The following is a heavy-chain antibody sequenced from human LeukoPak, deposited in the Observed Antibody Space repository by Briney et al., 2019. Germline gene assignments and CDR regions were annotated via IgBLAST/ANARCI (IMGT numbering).Heavy chain of an antibody. V-gene: IGHV1-18*01. CDR2: ISAYNGNT. D-gene: IGHD2-15*01. J-gene: IGHJ4*02. CDR3: ARMGGGKGNIVVVVAANDY. CDR1: GYTFTSYG. Sequence: GASVKISCKASGYTFTSYGISWVQQAPGQGLEWMGWISAYNGNTNYAQKLQGRVTMTTDTSTSTAYMELRSLRSDDTAVYYCARMGGGKGNIVVVVAANDYWGQGTLVTVSS.